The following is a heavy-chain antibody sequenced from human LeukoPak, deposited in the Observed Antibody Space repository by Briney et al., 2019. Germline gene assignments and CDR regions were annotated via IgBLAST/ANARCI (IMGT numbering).Heavy chain of an antibody. D-gene: IGHD3-10*01. V-gene: IGHV1-18*01. CDR3: ARGSRVLRYRYYFDY. CDR2: ISAYNGNT. Sequence: GASVKVSCKASGYTFTSYGIIWVRQAPGQGLEWMGWISAYNGNTNYAQKFQGRVTITADKSTSTAYMELSSLRSEDTAVYYCARGSRVLRYRYYFDYWGQGTLVTVSS. J-gene: IGHJ4*02. CDR1: GYTFTSYG.